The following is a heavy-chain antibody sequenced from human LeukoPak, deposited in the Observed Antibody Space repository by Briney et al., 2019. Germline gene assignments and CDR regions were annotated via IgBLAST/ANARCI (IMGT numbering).Heavy chain of an antibody. D-gene: IGHD3-10*01. CDR1: GYTFTGYY. CDR2: INPNSGDT. Sequence: ASVKVSCKASGYTFTGYYMHWVRQAPGQGLEWMGWINPNSGDTNYAQKFQGRVTMTRDTSISTAYMELSRLRSDDTAVYYCARGRTWGSGSYYNAWGQGTLVTVSS. V-gene: IGHV1-2*02. J-gene: IGHJ5*02. CDR3: ARGRTWGSGSYYNA.